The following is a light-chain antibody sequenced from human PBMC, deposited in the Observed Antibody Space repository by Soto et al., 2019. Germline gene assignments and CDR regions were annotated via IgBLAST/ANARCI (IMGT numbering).Light chain of an antibody. CDR3: KQSRTAPLT. J-gene: IGKJ4*01. CDR2: AAS. V-gene: IGKV1-12*01. Sequence: DLQRIQYHCKRSGSGGSVDPVSCRASQTISSWLAWYQQKPGKAPKLLIYAASGLRSGVPSRFSVSGYGTDFALTLSTLQPEDSATPNCKQSRTAPLTFGGGTKVDIK. CDR1: QTISSW.